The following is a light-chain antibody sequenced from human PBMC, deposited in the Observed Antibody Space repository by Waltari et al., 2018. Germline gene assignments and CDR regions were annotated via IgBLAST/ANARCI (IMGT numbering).Light chain of an antibody. J-gene: IGKJ3*01. CDR2: KTS. CDR3: HQYGVTPLFT. CDR1: QTAAANY. Sequence: ESVLTQSPGTLSLSPGETATLSCSASQTAAANYLSWYQQKPGQAPLLLTHKTSNRATGIPDRFIGSGSGTDFTLTISRLEPEDSAVYYCHQYGVTPLFTFGPGTKVDIK. V-gene: IGKV3-20*01.